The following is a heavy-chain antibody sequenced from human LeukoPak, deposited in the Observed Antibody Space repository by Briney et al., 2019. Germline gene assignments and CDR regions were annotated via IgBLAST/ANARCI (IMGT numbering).Heavy chain of an antibody. Sequence: GGSLRLSCAASGFTFSSYSMNWVRQAPGQGPEGVAFIRYDGSNKYYADSVKGRFTISRDKSKNTLYLQMNSLRAEDTAVYYCAGGISYYYCYMDVWGKGTTVTISS. V-gene: IGHV3-30*02. D-gene: IGHD6-13*01. J-gene: IGHJ6*03. CDR2: IRYDGSNK. CDR3: AGGISYYYCYMDV. CDR1: GFTFSSYS.